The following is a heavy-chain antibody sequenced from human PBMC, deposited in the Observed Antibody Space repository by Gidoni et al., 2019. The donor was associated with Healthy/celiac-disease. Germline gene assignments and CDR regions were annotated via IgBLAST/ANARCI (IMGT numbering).Heavy chain of an antibody. Sequence: QVQLQESGPGLVKPSQTLSLTCTVSGGSISSGSYYWSWIRQPAGKGLEWIGRIYTSGSTNYNPSLKSRVTISVDTSKNQFSLKLSSVTAADTAVYYCVLEAGYSGYDHAGGSDYYYYYMDVWGKGTTVTVSS. CDR1: GGSISSGSYY. CDR3: VLEAGYSGYDHAGGSDYYYYYMDV. V-gene: IGHV4-61*02. J-gene: IGHJ6*03. D-gene: IGHD5-12*01. CDR2: IYTSGST.